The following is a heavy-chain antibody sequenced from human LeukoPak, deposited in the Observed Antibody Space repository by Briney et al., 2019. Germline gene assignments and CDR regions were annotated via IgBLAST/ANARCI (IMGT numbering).Heavy chain of an antibody. CDR1: GFTFSSYW. J-gene: IGHJ5*02. Sequence: PGGSLRLSCAASGFTFSSYWMSWVRQPPGKGLEWIGEINHSGSTNYNPSLKSRVTISVDTSKNQFSLKLSSVTAADTAVYYCARGLSRKYYYGSGSYYNRVWFDPWGQGTLVTVSS. V-gene: IGHV4-34*01. CDR3: ARGLSRKYYYGSGSYYNRVWFDP. D-gene: IGHD3-10*01. CDR2: INHSGST.